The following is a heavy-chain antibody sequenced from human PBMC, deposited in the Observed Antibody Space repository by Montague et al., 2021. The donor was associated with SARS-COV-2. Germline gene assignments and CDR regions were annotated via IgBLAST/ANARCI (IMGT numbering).Heavy chain of an antibody. CDR1: GGSISSYY. Sequence: SETLSLTCTVSGGSISSYYWNWIRQSPGKGLEWIGYIYYSGSTKXXPSLKSRVTISVDTSKNQMSLRLNSVTAADTAVYYCAGDGGRFWYFDLWGRGTLVTVSS. J-gene: IGHJ2*01. CDR3: AGDGGRFWYFDL. V-gene: IGHV4-59*01. D-gene: IGHD4-23*01. CDR2: IYYSGST.